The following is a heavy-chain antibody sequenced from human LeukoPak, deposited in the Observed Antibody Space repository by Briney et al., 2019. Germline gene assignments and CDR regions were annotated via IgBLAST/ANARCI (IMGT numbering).Heavy chain of an antibody. CDR3: ARVWGITMVRGAWRWFDP. Sequence: SETLSLTCTVSGGSISSSSYYWGWIRQPPGKGLEWIGSIYYSGSTYYNPSLKSRVTISVDTSKNQFSLKLSSVTAADTAVYYCARVWGITMVRGAWRWFDPWGQGTLVTVSS. V-gene: IGHV4-39*07. CDR2: IYYSGST. D-gene: IGHD3-10*01. CDR1: GGSISSSSYY. J-gene: IGHJ5*02.